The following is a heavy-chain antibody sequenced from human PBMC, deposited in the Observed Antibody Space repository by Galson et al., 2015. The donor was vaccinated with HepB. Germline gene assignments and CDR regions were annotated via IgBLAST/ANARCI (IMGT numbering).Heavy chain of an antibody. V-gene: IGHV1-69*13. CDR3: ARGDYGGNPYYYYYGMDV. J-gene: IGHJ6*02. Sequence: SVKVSCKASGGTFSSYAISWVRQAPGQGLEWMGGIIPIFGTANYAQKFQGRVTITADESTSTAYMELSSLRSEDTAVYYCARGDYGGNPYYYYYGMDVWGQGTTVTVSS. D-gene: IGHD4-23*01. CDR1: GGTFSSYA. CDR2: IIPIFGTA.